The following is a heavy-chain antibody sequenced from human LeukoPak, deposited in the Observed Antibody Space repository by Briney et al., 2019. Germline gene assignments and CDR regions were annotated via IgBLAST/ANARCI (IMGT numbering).Heavy chain of an antibody. V-gene: IGHV3-23*01. CDR2: MSASGGST. CDR1: GVTFSSYA. D-gene: IGHD6-19*01. J-gene: IGHJ4*02. CDR3: AKGSGGRYSSGSAFDY. Sequence: PGGSLRLSCAASGVTFSSYAMTWVRQAPGMGLEWVSAMSASGGSTYIADSVKGRFTISRDNSNNTLYLQMNSLRVEDTAVYYCAKGSGGRYSSGSAFDYWGQGTLVTVSS.